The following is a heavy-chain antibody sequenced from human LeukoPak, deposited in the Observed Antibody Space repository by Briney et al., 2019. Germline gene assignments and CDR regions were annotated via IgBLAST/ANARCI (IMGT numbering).Heavy chain of an antibody. Sequence: SQTLSLTCAISGDSVSSKSAAWNWIRQSPSRGLEWLGRTYYRSKWSSGYAESVKSRITVNPDTSKNQFSLQLRSVTPEDTAVYYCASSGSYRFDYWGQGTLVTVSS. D-gene: IGHD1-26*01. V-gene: IGHV6-1*01. CDR3: ASSGSYRFDY. J-gene: IGHJ4*02. CDR1: GDSVSSKSAA. CDR2: TYYRSKWSS.